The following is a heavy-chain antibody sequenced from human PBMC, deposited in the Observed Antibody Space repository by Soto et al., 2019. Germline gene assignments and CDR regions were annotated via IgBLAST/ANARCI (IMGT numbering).Heavy chain of an antibody. CDR1: GGSISSSSYY. CDR2: IYYSGST. CDR3: ARGSRYYYGSGIRHYFDY. Sequence: QLQLQESGPGLVKPSETLSLTCTVSGGSISSSSYYWGWIRQPPGKGLEWIGSIYYSGSTYYNPSLKSRVTISVDTSKNQFSLKLSSVTAADTAVYYCARGSRYYYGSGIRHYFDYWGQGTLVTVSS. V-gene: IGHV4-39*01. D-gene: IGHD3-10*01. J-gene: IGHJ4*02.